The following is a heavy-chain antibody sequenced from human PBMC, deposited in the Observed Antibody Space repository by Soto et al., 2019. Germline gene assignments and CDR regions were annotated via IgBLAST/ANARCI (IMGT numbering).Heavy chain of an antibody. D-gene: IGHD1-1*01. V-gene: IGHV4-59*01. J-gene: IGHJ4*02. Sequence: LSLTCTGSGVPISSYDWSWIRHPPGKGLEWIGYIYYSGSTNYNPSLKSRVTISVDTSKNQFSLKLSSVTAADTAVYYGARAAGTRCGLFLIWGQGTPV. CDR1: GVPISSYD. CDR3: ARAAGTRCGLFLI. CDR2: IYYSGST.